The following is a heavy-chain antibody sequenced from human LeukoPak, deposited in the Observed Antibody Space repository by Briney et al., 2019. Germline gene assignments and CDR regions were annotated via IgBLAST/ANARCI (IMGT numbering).Heavy chain of an antibody. CDR1: GYTLTELS. Sequence: ASVKVSCKVSGYTLTELSMHWVRQAPGKGLEWMGGFDPEDGETIYAQKFQRRVTMTEDTSTDTAYMELSSLRSEDTAVYYCATGYCSSTSCYAFDSWGQGTVVTVSS. J-gene: IGHJ3*02. CDR3: ATGYCSSTSCYAFDS. D-gene: IGHD2-2*01. V-gene: IGHV1-24*01. CDR2: FDPEDGET.